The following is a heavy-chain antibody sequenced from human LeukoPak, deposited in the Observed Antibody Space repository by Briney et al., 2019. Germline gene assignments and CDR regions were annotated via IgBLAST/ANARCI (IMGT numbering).Heavy chain of an antibody. CDR1: GGSISSYY. J-gene: IGHJ6*03. CDR3: ARGQGLWFGELLSYYMDV. Sequence: SETLSLTCTVSGGSISSYYWSWIRQPPGKGLEWIGYIYYSGSTNYNPSLKSRVTISVDTSKNQFSLKLGSVTAADTAVYYCARGQGLWFGELLSYYMDVWGKGTTVTVSS. CDR2: IYYSGST. D-gene: IGHD3-10*01. V-gene: IGHV4-59*01.